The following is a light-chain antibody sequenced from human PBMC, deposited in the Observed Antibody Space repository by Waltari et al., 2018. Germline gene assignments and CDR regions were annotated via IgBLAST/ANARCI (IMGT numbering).Light chain of an antibody. CDR3: QQYHDYPWT. CDR2: AAS. CDR1: QGVSTY. Sequence: AIRMTQSPSSLSASIGDRVTIPCRASQGVSTYLAWYQQKPGKAPSLLIHAASTLPSGVPSRFSGSGTGTDFTLTTTCLQSEDFATYYCQQYHDYPWTFGQGTKVEI. V-gene: IGKV1-8*01. J-gene: IGKJ1*01.